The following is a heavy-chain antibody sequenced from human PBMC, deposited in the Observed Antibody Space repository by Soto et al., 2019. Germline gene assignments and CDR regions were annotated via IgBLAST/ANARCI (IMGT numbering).Heavy chain of an antibody. Sequence: PGGSLRLSCVASGFIFSEYGIHWVRQAPGKGLEWVAVIWYDASNKYYVDSVKGRFTVYRDSSKNTVYLVMKSLRVEDTAVYYCARGRGLVRQLYNSYYGVDLWSQETTVTVSS. CDR2: IWYDASNK. CDR1: GFIFSEYG. D-gene: IGHD3-9*01. V-gene: IGHV3-33*01. CDR3: ARGRGLVRQLYNSYYGVDL. J-gene: IGHJ6*02.